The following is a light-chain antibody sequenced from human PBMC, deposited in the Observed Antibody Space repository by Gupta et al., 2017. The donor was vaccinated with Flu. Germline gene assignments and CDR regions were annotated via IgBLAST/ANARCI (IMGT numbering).Light chain of an antibody. Sequence: EIVMTQSPVSLSMSPGERATLSCRASQGISTNLAWYLQTPGQAPKLLIHGASTRAAGLPATFSGSGSGTDFTLTISSLQSEDFGVYYCQQYDDWPHTFGQGTKLEIK. CDR1: QGISTN. CDR2: GAS. J-gene: IGKJ2*01. CDR3: QQYDDWPHT. V-gene: IGKV3-15*01.